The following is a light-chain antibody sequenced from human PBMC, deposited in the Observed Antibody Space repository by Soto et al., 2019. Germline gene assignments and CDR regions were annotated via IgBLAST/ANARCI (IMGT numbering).Light chain of an antibody. CDR3: QQYGSSPGT. J-gene: IGKJ1*01. V-gene: IGKV3-20*01. Sequence: EIVLTQSPGTLSLSPGERATLSCRASQSVSSSDLAWYQQKPGQAPRLLIYGASSRATGIPDRFSGSGSGTDFTLTISRLETEDFAVYYCQQYGSSPGTFGQGNKVEIK. CDR1: QSVSSSD. CDR2: GAS.